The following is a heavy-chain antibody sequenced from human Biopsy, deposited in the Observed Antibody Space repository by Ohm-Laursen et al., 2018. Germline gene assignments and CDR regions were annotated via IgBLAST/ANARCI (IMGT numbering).Heavy chain of an antibody. CDR2: IYSGDST. J-gene: IGHJ4*02. CDR3: ARATYSSGHKIDS. CDR1: GFAVSGTQ. Sequence: SLRLSCAASGFAVSGTQMSWVRQAPRKGLEWVSVIYSGDSTYYADSVKGRFTISRDESKNTLYLQMNRLRAEDTAVYHCARATYSSGHKIDSWGQGTLVTVSS. D-gene: IGHD6-25*01. V-gene: IGHV3-53*01.